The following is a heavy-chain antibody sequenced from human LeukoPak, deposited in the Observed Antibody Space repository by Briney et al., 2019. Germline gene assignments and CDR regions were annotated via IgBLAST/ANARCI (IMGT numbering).Heavy chain of an antibody. Sequence: RAPVKVSCKASGYTFTSYDINWVRQATGQGLEWMGWMNPNSGNTGYAQKFQGRVTMTRNTSISTAYMELSSLRSEDTAVYYCARVVMVRGVNADYWGQGTLVTVSS. CDR2: MNPNSGNT. CDR3: ARVVMVRGVNADY. J-gene: IGHJ4*02. V-gene: IGHV1-8*01. D-gene: IGHD3-10*01. CDR1: GYTFTSYD.